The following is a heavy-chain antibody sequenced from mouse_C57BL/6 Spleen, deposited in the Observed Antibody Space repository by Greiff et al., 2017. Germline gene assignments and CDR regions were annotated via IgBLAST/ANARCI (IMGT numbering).Heavy chain of an antibody. CDR2: IYPGSGST. D-gene: IGHD2-5*01. Sequence: VKLQQPGAELVKPGASVKMSCKASGYTFTSYWITWVKQRPGQGLEWIGDIYPGSGSTNYNEKFKSKATLTVDTSSSTAYMQLSSLTSEDSAVYYCARKGYSNYLYYFDYWGQGTTLTVSS. V-gene: IGHV1-55*01. CDR3: ARKGYSNYLYYFDY. CDR1: GYTFTSYW. J-gene: IGHJ2*01.